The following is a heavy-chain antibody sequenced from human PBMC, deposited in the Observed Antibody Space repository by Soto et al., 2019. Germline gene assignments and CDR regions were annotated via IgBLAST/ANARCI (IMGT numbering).Heavy chain of an antibody. J-gene: IGHJ4*02. CDR1: EFTFRSHS. CDR2: ISSSGGTT. V-gene: IGHV3-23*01. CDR3: AKEGSGWRDVGY. D-gene: IGHD6-19*01. Sequence: SLRPPSAAFEFTFRSHSMSWVRQAQGKGLEWVSWISSSGGTTDYADSVKGRVSISRDNSKNTLYLQMNRLRADDTAVYYCAKEGSGWRDVGYWGQGTLV.